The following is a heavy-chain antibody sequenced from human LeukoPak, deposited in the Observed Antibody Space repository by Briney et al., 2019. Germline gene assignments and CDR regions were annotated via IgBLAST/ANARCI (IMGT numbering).Heavy chain of an antibody. CDR3: AKSVAIYFYYGLDV. J-gene: IGHJ6*02. CDR2: ISYDGSNK. Sequence: GGSLRLSCAASGFTFSNYAIHWVRQAPGKGLEWVAVISYDGSNKYYADSVKGRFTISRDNSKNTLFLQMDSLRAEDTAPYYCAKSVAIYFYYGLDVWGQGTTVTVSS. CDR1: GFTFSNYA. V-gene: IGHV3-30*04. D-gene: IGHD3-3*01.